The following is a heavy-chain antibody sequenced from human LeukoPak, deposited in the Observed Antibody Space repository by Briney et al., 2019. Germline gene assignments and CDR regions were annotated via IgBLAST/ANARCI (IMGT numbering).Heavy chain of an antibody. V-gene: IGHV4-34*01. D-gene: IGHD3-10*01. Sequence: KPSETLSLTCAVYGGSFSCYYWSGIRQPPGKGLEWIGEVNHSGSTNYNPSLKSRVTISVDTSKNQFSLKLSSVTAADTAVYYCARGRRVRSTMVRGVISTSNWFDPWGQGTLVTVST. CDR1: GGSFSCYY. CDR2: VNHSGST. J-gene: IGHJ5*02. CDR3: ARGRRVRSTMVRGVISTSNWFDP.